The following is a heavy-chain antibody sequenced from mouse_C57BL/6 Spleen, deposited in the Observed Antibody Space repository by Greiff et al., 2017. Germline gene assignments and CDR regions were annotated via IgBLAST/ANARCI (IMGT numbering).Heavy chain of an antibody. V-gene: IGHV1-19*01. D-gene: IGHD2-3*01. CDR1: GYTFTDSY. CDR3: ARGPDGY. J-gene: IGHJ2*01. Sequence: VQLQQSGPVLVKPGASVKMSCKASGYTFTDSYMNWVKQSNGKSLEWIGVIKPYNGGTSYNQKFKGKATLTVDKSSSTAYMALNSLTSEDSAVYYCARGPDGYWGQGTTLTVSS. CDR2: IKPYNGGT.